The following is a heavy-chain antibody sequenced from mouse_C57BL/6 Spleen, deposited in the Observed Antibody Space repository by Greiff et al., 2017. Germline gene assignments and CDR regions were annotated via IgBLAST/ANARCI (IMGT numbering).Heavy chain of an antibody. V-gene: IGHV1-54*01. CDR3: ATNGSSYENWAIDV. CDR2: INPGSGGT. D-gene: IGHD1-1*01. J-gene: IGHJ1*03. Sequence: QVQLQQSGAELVRPGTSVKVSCKASGYAFTNYLIEWVKQRPGQGLEWIGVINPGSGGTNYNEKFKGKATLTADKSSSTAYLQLSSRTSEDSAVYFCATNGSSYENWAIDVWGTGTTVTVSS. CDR1: GYAFTNYL.